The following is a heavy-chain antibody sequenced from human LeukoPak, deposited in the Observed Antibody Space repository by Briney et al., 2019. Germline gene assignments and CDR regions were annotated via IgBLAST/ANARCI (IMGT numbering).Heavy chain of an antibody. Sequence: PGGSLRLSCAASGFTFSSYGMHWVRQAPGKGLEWVAVIWYDGSNKYYADSVKGRFTISRDNSKNTLYLQMNSLRAEDTAVYYCAKDLNYYGSGSYYMDYWGQGTLVTVSS. CDR3: AKDLNYYGSGSYYMDY. V-gene: IGHV3-30*02. CDR2: IWYDGSNK. CDR1: GFTFSSYG. D-gene: IGHD3-10*01. J-gene: IGHJ4*02.